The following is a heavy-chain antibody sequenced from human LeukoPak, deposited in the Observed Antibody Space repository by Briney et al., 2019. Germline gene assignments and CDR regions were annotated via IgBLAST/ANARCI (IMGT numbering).Heavy chain of an antibody. V-gene: IGHV3-11*06. Sequence: GGSLRLSCVASGFTFSDYHMAWIRQAPGKGLEWASYIDPSSSYIHYADSVMRRFTISRDNAKNSLYLQMNSLRGDDTAVYYCARLSFAAGQWYFDLWGRGTLVTVSS. CDR1: GFTFSDYH. D-gene: IGHD3-10*01. CDR3: ARLSFAAGQWYFDL. J-gene: IGHJ2*01. CDR2: IDPSSSYI.